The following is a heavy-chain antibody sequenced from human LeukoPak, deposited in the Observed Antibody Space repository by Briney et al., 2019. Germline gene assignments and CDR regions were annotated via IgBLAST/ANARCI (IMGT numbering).Heavy chain of an antibody. J-gene: IGHJ6*03. CDR2: IFYSGST. D-gene: IGHD3-3*01. V-gene: IGHV4-59*01. CDR3: ARQDFWRGGYYYMDV. Sequence: SETLSLTCTVSGASISSYYWSWIRQPPGKGLEWIGYIFYSGSTIYNSSLKSRATISADTSKNQFSLKLSSVTAADTAVYYCARQDFWRGGYYYMDVWGKGTTVTVSS. CDR1: GASISSYY.